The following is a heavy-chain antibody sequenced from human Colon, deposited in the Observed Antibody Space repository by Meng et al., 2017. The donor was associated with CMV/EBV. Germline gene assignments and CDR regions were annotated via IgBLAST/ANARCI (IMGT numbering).Heavy chain of an antibody. D-gene: IGHD2-8*02. V-gene: IGHV4-39*06. Sequence: GSLRLSCTVSGGSISSGSYHWGWIRQTPGKGLEWVGSIHNSGSTQYSPSLNSRVTMSIDTSKNQLPLKLTSVTAADTAVYYCARLSGGHACCGADYWGQGTLVTVSS. CDR1: GGSISSGSYH. CDR3: ARLSGGHACCGADY. CDR2: IHNSGST. J-gene: IGHJ4*02.